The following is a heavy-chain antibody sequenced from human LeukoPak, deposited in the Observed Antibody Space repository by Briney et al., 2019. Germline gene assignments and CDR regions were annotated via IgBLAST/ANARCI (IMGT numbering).Heavy chain of an antibody. V-gene: IGHV3-23*01. CDR1: GFTFSSYA. CDR3: AKDPTRLGSGWYVY. Sequence: PGGSLRLSCAASGFTFSSYAMSWVRKAPGKGLEWVSAISGSGGSTYYADSVKGRFTISRDNSKNTLYLQMNSLRAGDTAVYYCAKDPTRLGSGWYVYWGQGTLVTVSS. J-gene: IGHJ4*02. D-gene: IGHD6-19*01. CDR2: ISGSGGST.